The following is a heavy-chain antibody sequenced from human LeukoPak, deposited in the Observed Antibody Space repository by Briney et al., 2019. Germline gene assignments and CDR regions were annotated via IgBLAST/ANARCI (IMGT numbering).Heavy chain of an antibody. D-gene: IGHD3-3*01. CDR1: GGSISSSSYY. V-gene: IGHV4-39*01. CDR2: IYYSGST. CDR3: ARHSARITIFGVVIIRWFDP. Sequence: PSETLSLTCTVSGGSISSSSYYWGWIRQPPGKGLEWIGSIYYSGSTYYNPSLKSRVTISVDTSKNQFSLKLSSVTAADTAVYCCARHSARITIFGVVIIRWFDPWGQGTLVTVSS. J-gene: IGHJ5*02.